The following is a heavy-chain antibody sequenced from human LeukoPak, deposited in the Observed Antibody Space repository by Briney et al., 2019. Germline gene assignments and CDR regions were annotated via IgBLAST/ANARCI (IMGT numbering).Heavy chain of an antibody. V-gene: IGHV3-49*04. Sequence: GGSLRLSCTASGFVFRDYGMAWVRQAPGKGLEWVSFSRSKNYGEITEYAASVKGRFTISREDSKSVAYLQMDSLRIDDTAVYYCSRAPHPHCSQISCPFDYWGQGTLVTVSS. CDR3: SRAPHPHCSQISCPFDY. J-gene: IGHJ4*02. D-gene: IGHD2-15*01. CDR1: GFVFRDYG. CDR2: SRSKNYGEIT.